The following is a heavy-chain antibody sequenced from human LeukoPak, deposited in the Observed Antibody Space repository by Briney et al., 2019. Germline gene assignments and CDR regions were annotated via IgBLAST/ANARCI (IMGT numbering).Heavy chain of an antibody. J-gene: IGHJ6*03. CDR1: GYSISSGYY. Sequence: PSETLSLTCAVSGYSISSGYYWGWFRQPPGKGLEWIGCMYHSGSTYYNPSLKSRVTISVDTSKHQFSLKLSSVTAADTAVYYCARQGGSSSPYYYYYMDVWGKGTTVTVSS. V-gene: IGHV4-38-2*01. D-gene: IGHD6-13*01. CDR2: MYHSGST. CDR3: ARQGGSSSPYYYYYMDV.